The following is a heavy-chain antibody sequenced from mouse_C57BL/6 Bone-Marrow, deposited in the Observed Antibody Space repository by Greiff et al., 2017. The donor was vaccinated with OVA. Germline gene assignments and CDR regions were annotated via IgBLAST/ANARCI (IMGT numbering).Heavy chain of an antibody. CDR3: ARYGSSYYFDY. V-gene: IGHV1-82*01. Sequence: VLLVESGPELVKPGASVKISCTASGYAFSSSWMNWVKQRPGKGLEWIGRIYPGDGDTNYNGTFKGKATLTADKSSSTAYMQLSSLTSEDSAVYFCARYGSSYYFDYWGQGTTLTVSS. J-gene: IGHJ2*01. D-gene: IGHD1-1*01. CDR2: IYPGDGDT. CDR1: GYAFSSSW.